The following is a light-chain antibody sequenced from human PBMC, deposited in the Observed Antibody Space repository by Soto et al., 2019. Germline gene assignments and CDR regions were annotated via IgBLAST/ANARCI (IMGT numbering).Light chain of an antibody. V-gene: IGKV1-39*01. Sequence: DIRMTQSPSSLSASVGDRVTIACRASQSINIYLSWYQQEPGKAPKLLMYDASSLQSGVPSRFSGSGSGTHFTLTISSLQREDFATYYCQQNYRTPLTFGGGTKVEIK. J-gene: IGKJ4*01. CDR1: QSINIY. CDR2: DAS. CDR3: QQNYRTPLT.